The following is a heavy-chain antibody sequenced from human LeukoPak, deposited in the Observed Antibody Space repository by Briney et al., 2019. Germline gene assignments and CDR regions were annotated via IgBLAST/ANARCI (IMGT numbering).Heavy chain of an antibody. D-gene: IGHD5-18*01. Sequence: GGSLRLSCAASGFTFSSYWMSWVRQAPGKGLEWVANIKLDGGEKYYVDSVKGRFTISRDNAKNPLYLQMNSLRTEDTAVYYCARFRGYSYGLDYWGQGTLVTVSS. CDR3: ARFRGYSYGLDY. V-gene: IGHV3-7*03. CDR1: GFTFSSYW. J-gene: IGHJ4*02. CDR2: IKLDGGEK.